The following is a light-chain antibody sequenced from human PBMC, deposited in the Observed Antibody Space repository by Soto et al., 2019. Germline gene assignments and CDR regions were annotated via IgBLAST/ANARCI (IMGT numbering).Light chain of an antibody. CDR3: AAWDDSLKAI. V-gene: IGLV1-44*01. Sequence: QSVLTQPPSVSGTPGQRVTISCSGSSSNIGSNTVNWYQQFPGTAPRLLIYSSYQRPSGVPDRFSGSQSGTSASLAISGLQSDDEADYYCAAWDDSLKAIFGGGTQLTV. CDR1: SSNIGSNT. J-gene: IGLJ7*01. CDR2: SSY.